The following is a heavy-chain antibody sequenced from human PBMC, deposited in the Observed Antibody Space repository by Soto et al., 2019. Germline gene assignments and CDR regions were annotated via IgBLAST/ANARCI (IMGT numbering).Heavy chain of an antibody. V-gene: IGHV1-69*18. Sequence: QVQLVQSGAEVKKPGSSVKVSCKASGGTFSSSPFSWVRQAPGQGLAWMGTIIPIFGSTNYAPRFQGRITISAAESKGTVYMELTSLRSDDTAVYYCARVFSSAWYEAFDIWGQGTLVTVSS. J-gene: IGHJ3*02. CDR3: ARVFSSAWYEAFDI. CDR2: IIPIFGST. CDR1: GGTFSSSP. D-gene: IGHD6-19*01.